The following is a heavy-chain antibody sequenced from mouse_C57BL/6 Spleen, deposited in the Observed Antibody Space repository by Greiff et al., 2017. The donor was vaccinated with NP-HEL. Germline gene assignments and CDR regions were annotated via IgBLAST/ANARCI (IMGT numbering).Heavy chain of an antibody. Sequence: EVKLMESGGGLVKPGGSLTLSCAASGFTFSDYGMHWVRQAPEKGLEWVAYISSGSSTIYYADTVKVRFTISRDNAKNTLFLQMTSLSSEDTAMYYCARCSNYFDYWGQGTTLTVSS. J-gene: IGHJ2*01. D-gene: IGHD1-1*01. CDR2: ISSGSSTI. V-gene: IGHV5-17*01. CDR3: ARCSNYFDY. CDR1: GFTFSDYG.